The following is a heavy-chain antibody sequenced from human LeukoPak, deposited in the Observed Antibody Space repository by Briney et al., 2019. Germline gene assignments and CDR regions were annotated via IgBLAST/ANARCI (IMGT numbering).Heavy chain of an antibody. V-gene: IGHV4-59*01. CDR3: ARGAGRCGGDCYSSDS. Sequence: SETLSLTCSVSGDSISSNYWSWIRQPPGKGLEWIGYMYNSGSTNYNPSLKSRVTISVGTSKNQFSLMLSSVTAADTAVYFCARGAGRCGGDCYSSDSWGQRTLVTVSS. CDR1: GDSISSNY. D-gene: IGHD2-21*02. CDR2: MYNSGST. J-gene: IGHJ4*02.